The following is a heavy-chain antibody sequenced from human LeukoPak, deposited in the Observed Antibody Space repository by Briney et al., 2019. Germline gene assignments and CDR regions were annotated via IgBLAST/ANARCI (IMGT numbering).Heavy chain of an antibody. D-gene: IGHD3-3*01. Sequence: SETPSLTCTVSGGSISSYYWSWIRQPPGKGLEWIGYISYSGSTNYNPSLKSRVTISVDTSKNQFSLKLSSVTAADTAVYYCARVPFWSAYYLYYFDYWGQGTLVTVSS. CDR2: ISYSGST. CDR3: ARVPFWSAYYLYYFDY. CDR1: GGSISSYY. V-gene: IGHV4-59*01. J-gene: IGHJ4*02.